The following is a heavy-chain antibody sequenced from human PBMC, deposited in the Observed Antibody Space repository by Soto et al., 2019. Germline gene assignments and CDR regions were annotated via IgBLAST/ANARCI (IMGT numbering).Heavy chain of an antibody. CDR1: GGSISSYY. D-gene: IGHD2-15*01. J-gene: IGHJ6*03. V-gene: IGHV4-59*01. CDR3: ARSGGSCFSPPCYYYYYYMYV. Sequence: SETLSLTCTVSGGSISSYYWSWIRQPPGKGLEWIGYIYYSGSTNYNPSLKSRVTISVDTSKNQFSLKLSSVTAADTAVYYCARSGGSCFSPPCYYYYYYMYVWGKGTTVTVSS. CDR2: IYYSGST.